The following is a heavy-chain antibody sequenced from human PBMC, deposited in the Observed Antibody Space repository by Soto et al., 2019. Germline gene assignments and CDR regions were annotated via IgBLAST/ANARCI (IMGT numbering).Heavy chain of an antibody. D-gene: IGHD6-13*01. CDR3: AREGRSWGDYHYGMDV. J-gene: IGHJ6*02. CDR2: IYYSGST. Sequence: PSETLSLTCTVSGGSISSGGYYWSWIRQHPGKGLEWIGYIYYSGSTYYNPSLKNRVTISVDTSKKQISLKLSSVTAADTAVYYFAREGRSWGDYHYGMDVWGQGTTVTVS. CDR1: GGSISSGGYY. V-gene: IGHV4-31*03.